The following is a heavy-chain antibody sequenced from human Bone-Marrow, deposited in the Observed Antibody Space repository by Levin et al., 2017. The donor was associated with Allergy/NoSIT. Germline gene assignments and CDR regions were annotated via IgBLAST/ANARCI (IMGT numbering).Heavy chain of an antibody. V-gene: IGHV3-66*01. CDR3: ARDLDYYDSSGYYYQGYAFDI. Sequence: GESLKISCAASGFTVSSNYMSWVRQAPGKGLEWVSVIYSGGSTYYADSVKGRFTISRDNSKNTLYLQMNSLRAEDTAVYYCARDLDYYDSSGYYYQGYAFDIWGQGTMVTVSS. CDR2: IYSGGST. D-gene: IGHD3-22*01. J-gene: IGHJ3*02. CDR1: GFTVSSNY.